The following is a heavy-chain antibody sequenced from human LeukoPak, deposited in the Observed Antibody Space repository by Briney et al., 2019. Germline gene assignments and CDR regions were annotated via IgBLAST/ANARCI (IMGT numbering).Heavy chain of an antibody. CDR3: ARHFDNGDYKKTFDI. J-gene: IGHJ3*02. V-gene: IGHV4-59*01. CDR2: IYYSGSA. CDR1: GGSISSYY. Sequence: PSETLSLTCTVSGGSISSYYWSWIRQPPGKGLEWIGYIYYSGSANYIPSLKSRVTISVDTSKNQFSLKLTSVTAADTAVYYCARHFDNGDYKKTFDIWGQGTMVTVSS. D-gene: IGHD4-17*01.